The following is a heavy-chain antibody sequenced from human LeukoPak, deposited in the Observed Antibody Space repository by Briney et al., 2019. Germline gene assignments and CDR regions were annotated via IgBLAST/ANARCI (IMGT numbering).Heavy chain of an antibody. V-gene: IGHV3-30-3*01. CDR2: ISYDGSNK. D-gene: IGHD2-2*01. J-gene: IGHJ4*02. Sequence: PGGSLRLSCAASGFTFSSYAMHWVRQGPGKGLEWVAVISYDGSNKYYADSVKGRFTISRDNSKNTLYLQMNSLRAEDTAVYYCARDGRCSSTSCYPGPNGGDFDYWGQGTLVTVSS. CDR1: GFTFSSYA. CDR3: ARDGRCSSTSCYPGPNGGDFDY.